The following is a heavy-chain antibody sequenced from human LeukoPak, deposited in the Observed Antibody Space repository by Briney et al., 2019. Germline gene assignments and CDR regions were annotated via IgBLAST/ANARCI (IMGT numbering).Heavy chain of an antibody. Sequence: SETLSLTCAVYGGSFSGYYWSWIRQPPGKGLEWIGEINHSGSTNYNPSLKSRVTISVDTSKNQFPLKLSSVTAADTAVYYCARGRDYYDSSGSTLDKYYFDYWGQGTLVTVSS. V-gene: IGHV4-34*01. CDR2: INHSGST. CDR1: GGSFSGYY. CDR3: ARGRDYYDSSGSTLDKYYFDY. J-gene: IGHJ4*02. D-gene: IGHD3-22*01.